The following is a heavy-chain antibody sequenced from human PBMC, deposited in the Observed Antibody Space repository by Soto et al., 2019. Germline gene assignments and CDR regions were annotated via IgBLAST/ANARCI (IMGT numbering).Heavy chain of an antibody. CDR1: GFTVSSNY. Sequence: PGGSLRLSCAASGFTVSSNYMSWVRQAPGKGLEWVSVIYSGGSTYYADSVKGRFTISRDNSKNTLYLQMNSLRAADTAVYYCARGLCGGDCYVTYRPRANWFDPWGQGTLVTVSS. J-gene: IGHJ5*02. CDR2: IYSGGST. V-gene: IGHV3-66*01. D-gene: IGHD2-21*02. CDR3: ARGLCGGDCYVTYRPRANWFDP.